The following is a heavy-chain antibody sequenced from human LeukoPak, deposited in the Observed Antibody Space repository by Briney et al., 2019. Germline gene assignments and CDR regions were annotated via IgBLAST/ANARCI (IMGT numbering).Heavy chain of an antibody. CDR1: GYTFTSYG. CDR3: ARDGNFGVGANNWFDP. J-gene: IGHJ5*02. D-gene: IGHD1-26*01. Sequence: ASVKVSCKASGYTFTSYGISWVRQAPGQGLEWMGWISAYNGNTNYAQKLQGRVTMTTDTSTSTAYMELRSLRSDDTAVYYCARDGNFGVGANNWFDPWGQGTLVTVSS. V-gene: IGHV1-18*01. CDR2: ISAYNGNT.